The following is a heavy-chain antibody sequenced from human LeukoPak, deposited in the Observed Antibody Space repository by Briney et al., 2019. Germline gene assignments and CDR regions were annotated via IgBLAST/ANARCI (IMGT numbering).Heavy chain of an antibody. CDR3: ARSLAYCGGDCSAPFDY. V-gene: IGHV1-69*06. Sequence: GASVKVSCKASGGTFSSYAISWVRQAPGQGLEWMGGIIPIFGTANYAQKFQGRVTITADKSTSTAYMELSSLRSEDTAVYYCARSLAYCGGDCSAPFDYWGQGTLVTVSS. CDR2: IIPIFGTA. CDR1: GGTFSSYA. D-gene: IGHD2-21*02. J-gene: IGHJ4*02.